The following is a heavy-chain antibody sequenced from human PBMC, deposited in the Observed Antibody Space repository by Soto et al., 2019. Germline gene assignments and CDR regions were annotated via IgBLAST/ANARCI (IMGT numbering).Heavy chain of an antibody. V-gene: IGHV3-48*03. Sequence: SLRLSCAASGFTFSSYEINWVRQAPGKGLEWISHISSSGSTIYYADSVKGRFTLSRDNAKNSLYLQMNSLTAEDTAIYYCANWFDPWGQGTLVTVSS. CDR3: ANWFDP. CDR1: GFTFSSYE. J-gene: IGHJ5*02. CDR2: ISSSGSTI.